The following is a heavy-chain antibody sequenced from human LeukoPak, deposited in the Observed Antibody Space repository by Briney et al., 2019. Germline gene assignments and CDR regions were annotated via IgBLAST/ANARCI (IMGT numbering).Heavy chain of an antibody. D-gene: IGHD2-15*01. V-gene: IGHV3-48*04. CDR1: GFTFSNAW. Sequence: GGSLRLSCAASGFTFSNAWMSWVRQAPGKGLEWVSYISSSSSTIYYADSVKGRFTISRDNAKNSLYLQMNSLGAEDTAVYYCASLGYCSGGSCYYYGMDVWGQGTTVTVSS. CDR3: ASLGYCSGGSCYYYGMDV. CDR2: ISSSSSTI. J-gene: IGHJ6*02.